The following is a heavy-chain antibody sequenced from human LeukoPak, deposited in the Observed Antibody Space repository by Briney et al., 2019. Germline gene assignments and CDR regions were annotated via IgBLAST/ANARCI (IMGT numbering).Heavy chain of an antibody. CDR3: ATSSPRGSGSYLGIYDAFDI. CDR2: INPNSGGT. V-gene: IGHV1-2*02. J-gene: IGHJ3*02. CDR1: GYTFTGYY. Sequence: ASVKVSCKASGYTFTGYYMHWVRQAPGQGLEWMGWINPNSGGTNYAQKFQGRVTMTRDTSISTAYMELSRLRSDDTAVYYCATSSPRGSGSYLGIYDAFDIWGQGTMVTVSS. D-gene: IGHD1-26*01.